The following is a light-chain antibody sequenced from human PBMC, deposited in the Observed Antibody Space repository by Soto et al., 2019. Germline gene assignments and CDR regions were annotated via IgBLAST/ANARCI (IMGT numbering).Light chain of an antibody. CDR3: QQSYSTPYT. CDR2: AAS. CDR1: QSISNY. J-gene: IGKJ2*01. V-gene: IGKV1-39*01. Sequence: DIQMTQSPSSLSASVGYRVTITCRAGQSISNYLNWYQQKPGKAPKLLIYAASSLQSGVPSSFSGSGSGTDFSLTISSLQPEDFATYYCQQSYSTPYTFGQGTKLEIK.